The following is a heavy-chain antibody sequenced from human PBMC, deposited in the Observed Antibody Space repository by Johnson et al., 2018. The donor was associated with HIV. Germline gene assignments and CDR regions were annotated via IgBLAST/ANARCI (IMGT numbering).Heavy chain of an antibody. J-gene: IGHJ3*02. V-gene: IGHV3-66*01. Sequence: VQLVESGGDLVQPGGSLRLSCAASGFTVNNKYMSWVRQPPGKGLEWVSVIYSGGSTYYADSVKGRFTISIDSSKNTLYLQMNSLRAEDTAVYYCAREYYYESPEAFDIWGQGTMVTVSS. CDR1: GFTVNNKY. CDR3: AREYYYESPEAFDI. CDR2: IYSGGST. D-gene: IGHD3-22*01.